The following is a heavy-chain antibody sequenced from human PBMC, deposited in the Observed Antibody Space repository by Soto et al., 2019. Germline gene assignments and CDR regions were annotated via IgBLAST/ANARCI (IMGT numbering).Heavy chain of an antibody. D-gene: IGHD2-21*01. V-gene: IGHV3-30*03. CDR3: AGEVASGY. J-gene: IGHJ4*02. Sequence: QVQLVESGGDVVQPGRSLRLSCAASGFTFSSYGMHWARQAPGKGLEWVAVISYDGSVKYYADSVKGRFTISRDNSKNTLYLQMNSLRAEDTAVYYCAGEVASGYWGQGTLVTVSS. CDR2: ISYDGSVK. CDR1: GFTFSSYG.